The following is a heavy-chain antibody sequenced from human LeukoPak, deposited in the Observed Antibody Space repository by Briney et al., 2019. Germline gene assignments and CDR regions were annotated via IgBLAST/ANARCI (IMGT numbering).Heavy chain of an antibody. D-gene: IGHD4-11*01. J-gene: IGHJ6*02. Sequence: SVKVSCEASGGTFSSYAISWVRQAPGQGLEWMGRIIPILGIANYAQKFQGRVTITADKSTSTAYMELSSLRSEDTAVYYCASADPTHSNRTLYYGMDVWGQGTTVTVSS. CDR3: ASADPTHSNRTLYYGMDV. V-gene: IGHV1-69*04. CDR2: IIPILGIA. CDR1: GGTFSSYA.